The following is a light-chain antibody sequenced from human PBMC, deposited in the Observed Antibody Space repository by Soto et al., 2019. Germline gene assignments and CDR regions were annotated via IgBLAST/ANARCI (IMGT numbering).Light chain of an antibody. CDR3: QQYHSYSGT. J-gene: IGKJ1*01. CDR1: QTIDSW. Sequence: DIRMTLSPSTLSASVGDRVTITCRASQTIDSWLAWYQQRPGKPPNLLIYKASTLASGVPSRFSGSGSGTEFTLTINSLQPDDFATYYCQQYHSYSGTFGQGTKVDIK. CDR2: KAS. V-gene: IGKV1-5*03.